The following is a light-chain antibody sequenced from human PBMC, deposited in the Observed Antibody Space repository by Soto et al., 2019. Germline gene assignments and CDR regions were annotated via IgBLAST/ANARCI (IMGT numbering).Light chain of an antibody. Sequence: DIQMTQSPSTLSASVGDRVTITCRASQSISSWLAWYQQKPGKAPNLLIYDDSSLESGVQSRFSGSGSGTEFTLTISSLLPECFATHYCQQYHSYSRTLGQGTKVGLK. V-gene: IGKV1-5*01. CDR3: QQYHSYSRT. J-gene: IGKJ1*01. CDR1: QSISSW. CDR2: DDS.